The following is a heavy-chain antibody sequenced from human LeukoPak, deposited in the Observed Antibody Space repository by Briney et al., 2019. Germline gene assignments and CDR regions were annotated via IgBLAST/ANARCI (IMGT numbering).Heavy chain of an antibody. J-gene: IGHJ6*02. V-gene: IGHV3-21*01. CDR3: ARDLWYSSYVFSQYYYYGMDV. Sequence: GGSLRLSCAASGFTFSSYSMNWVHQALGKGLEWVSSISSSSSYIYYADSVKGRFTISRDNAKNSLYLQMNSLRAEDTAVYYCARDLWYSSYVFSQYYYYGMDVWGQGTTVTVSS. CDR2: ISSSSSYI. CDR1: GFTFSSYS. D-gene: IGHD6-13*01.